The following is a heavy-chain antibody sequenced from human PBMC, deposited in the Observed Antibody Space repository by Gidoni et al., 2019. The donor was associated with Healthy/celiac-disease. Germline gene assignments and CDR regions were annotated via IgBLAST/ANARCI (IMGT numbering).Heavy chain of an antibody. CDR2: IYHSGSN. D-gene: IGHD3-22*01. J-gene: IGHJ3*02. Sequence: QVQLQESGPGLVKPSETLSLTCTVSGYSISRGYYWGWIRQPPGKGLEWIGSIYHSGSNYYNPSLKSRVTISVDPSKNQFSLKLSSVTAADTAVYYCATAGEGVYYYDSSGYAIWGQGKSGYAIWGQGTMVTVSS. CDR3: ATAGEGVYYYDSSGYAIWGQGKSGYAI. V-gene: IGHV4-38-2*02. CDR1: GYSISRGYY.